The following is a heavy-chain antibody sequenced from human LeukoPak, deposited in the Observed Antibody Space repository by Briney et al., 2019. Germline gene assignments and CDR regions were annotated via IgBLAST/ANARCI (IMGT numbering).Heavy chain of an antibody. Sequence: GGSLRPSCAASGFTFSSYAMHWVRQAPGKGLEWVVVISYDGSNKYYADSVKGRFTISRDNSKNTLYLQMNSLRAEDTAVYYCARDNCSSTSCVDYWGQGTLVTVSS. CDR1: GFTFSSYA. CDR2: ISYDGSNK. J-gene: IGHJ4*02. CDR3: ARDNCSSTSCVDY. V-gene: IGHV3-30-3*01. D-gene: IGHD2-2*01.